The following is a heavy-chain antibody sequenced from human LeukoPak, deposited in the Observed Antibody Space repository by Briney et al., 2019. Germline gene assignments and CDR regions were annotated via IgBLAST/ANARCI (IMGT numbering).Heavy chain of an antibody. V-gene: IGHV3-23*01. Sequence: GGSLRLSCVASGFTFSNYAMTWVRQAPGKGLELVAGIWGDDDKPVYGDAVKGRFTISRDNSKNTLYLQMNSLRADDTAVYYCAKTQGYYDAWGQGALVTVSS. CDR1: GFTFSNYA. CDR2: IWGDDDKP. D-gene: IGHD2-15*01. CDR3: AKTQGYYDA. J-gene: IGHJ5*02.